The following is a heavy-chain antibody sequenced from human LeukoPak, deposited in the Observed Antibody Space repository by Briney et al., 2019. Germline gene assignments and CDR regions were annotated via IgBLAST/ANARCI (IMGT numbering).Heavy chain of an antibody. D-gene: IGHD4-17*01. CDR2: ISSSSSYI. J-gene: IGHJ2*01. V-gene: IGHV3-21*01. CDR3: ARLLDYDDYGYWYFDL. CDR1: GFTFSSYS. Sequence: PGGSLRLSCAASGFTFSSYSMNWVRQAPGKGLEWVSSISSSSSYIYYADSVKGRFTISRDNAKNSLYLQMNSLRAEDTAVYYCARLLDYDDYGYWYFDLWGRGTLVTVSS.